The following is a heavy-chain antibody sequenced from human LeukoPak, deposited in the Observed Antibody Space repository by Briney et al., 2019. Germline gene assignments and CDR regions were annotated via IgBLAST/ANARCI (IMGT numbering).Heavy chain of an antibody. V-gene: IGHV4-59*08. Sequence: PSETLSLTCTVSGGSISIYYWNWIRQPPGKGLKWIGYIYNSGSTEYNPSLKSRVTISVDTSKNQFSLKLSSVTAADTAVYYCASRKYYYDSSGYYYYYMYVWGKGTTVTVSS. CDR2: IYNSGST. D-gene: IGHD3-22*01. CDR3: ASRKYYYDSSGYYYYYMYV. J-gene: IGHJ6*03. CDR1: GGSISIYY.